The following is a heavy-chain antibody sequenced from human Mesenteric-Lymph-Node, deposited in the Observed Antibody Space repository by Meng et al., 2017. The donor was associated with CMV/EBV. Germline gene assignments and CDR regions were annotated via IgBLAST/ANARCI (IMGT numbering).Heavy chain of an antibody. CDR3: ARDHNRYSSSPDY. V-gene: IGHV1-46*01. CDR2: INPSGGST. J-gene: IGHJ4*02. Sequence: SVKVSCKASGYTFTSYYMHWVRQAPGHGLEWMGIINPSGGSTSYAQKFQGRVTMTRDTSTSTVYMELSSLGSEGTAVYYCARDHNRYSSSPDYWGQGTLVTVSS. CDR1: GYTFTSYY. D-gene: IGHD6-6*01.